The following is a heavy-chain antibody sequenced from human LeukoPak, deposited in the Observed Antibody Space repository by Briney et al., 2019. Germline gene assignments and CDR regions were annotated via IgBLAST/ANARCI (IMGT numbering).Heavy chain of an antibody. D-gene: IGHD6-6*01. CDR2: INHSGST. V-gene: IGHV4-39*07. J-gene: IGHJ5*02. Sequence: PSETLSLTCTVSGGSISSGGYYWSWIRQPPGKGLEWIGEINHSGSTNYNPSLKSRVTISVDTSKNQFSLKLSSVTAADTAVYYCASLRPARRFKGVLLDWFDPWGQGTLVTVSS. CDR3: ASLRPARRFKGVLLDWFDP. CDR1: GGSISSGGYY.